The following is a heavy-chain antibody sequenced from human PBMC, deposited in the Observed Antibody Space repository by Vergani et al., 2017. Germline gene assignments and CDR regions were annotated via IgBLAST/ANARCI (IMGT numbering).Heavy chain of an antibody. J-gene: IGHJ4*02. D-gene: IGHD3-3*01. CDR1: GYSFTSYW. V-gene: IGHV5-10-1*01. CDR3: ARHDVWSGYYAYFDY. CDR2: IDPSDSYT. Sequence: EVQLVQSGAEVKKPGESLRISCKGSGYSFTSYWISWVRQMPGKGLEWMGRIDPSDSYTNYSPSFQGHVTISADKSISTAYLQWSSLKASDTAMYYCARHDVWSGYYAYFDYWGQGTLVTVSS.